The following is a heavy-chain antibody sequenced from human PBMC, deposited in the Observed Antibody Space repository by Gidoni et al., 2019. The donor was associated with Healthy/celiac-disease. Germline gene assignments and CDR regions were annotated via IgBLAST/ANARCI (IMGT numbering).Heavy chain of an antibody. Sequence: EVQLLEPGGGLVQPGGSLRLSFAASGFTFSSYVMSWVRQPPGQGLEWVSAISGSGGSTYYADSVKGRFTISRDNSKNTLYLQMNSLRAEDTAVYYCAKRGWEAVAGPFDYWGQGTLVTVSS. J-gene: IGHJ4*02. CDR1: GFTFSSYV. D-gene: IGHD6-19*01. CDR2: ISGSGGST. V-gene: IGHV3-23*01. CDR3: AKRGWEAVAGPFDY.